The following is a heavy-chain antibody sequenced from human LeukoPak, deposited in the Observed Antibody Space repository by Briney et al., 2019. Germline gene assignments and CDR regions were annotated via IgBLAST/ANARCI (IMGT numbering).Heavy chain of an antibody. CDR2: IYYRVTS. Sequence: PSETLSLTCTVSGDSISTYYWSWIRQPSGKGLEWIGYIYYRVTSDYNPSLKSRVTMSVDMSTRQISLKLSSVTAADTAVYYCARAVGGDGSGSLWGPGTLVTVSS. D-gene: IGHD3-10*01. J-gene: IGHJ4*02. CDR1: GDSISTYY. CDR3: ARAVGGDGSGSL. V-gene: IGHV4-59*01.